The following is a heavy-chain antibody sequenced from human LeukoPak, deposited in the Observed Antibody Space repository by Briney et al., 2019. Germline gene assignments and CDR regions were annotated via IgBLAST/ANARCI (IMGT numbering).Heavy chain of an antibody. CDR1: GFTFSSYG. V-gene: IGHV3-48*04. CDR2: ISSSGSTI. CDR3: AREGLYDKDSSGSMGY. Sequence: GGSLRLSCAASGFTFSSYGMHWVRQAPGKGLEWVSYISSSGSTIYYADSVKGRFTISRDNAKNSLYLQMNSLRAEDTAVYYCAREGLYDKDSSGSMGYWGQGTLVTVSS. D-gene: IGHD3-22*01. J-gene: IGHJ4*02.